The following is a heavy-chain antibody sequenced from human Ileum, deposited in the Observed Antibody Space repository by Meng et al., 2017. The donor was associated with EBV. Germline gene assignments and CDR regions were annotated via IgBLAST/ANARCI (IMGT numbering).Heavy chain of an antibody. V-gene: IGHV1-46*04. CDR3: ARDCLAGYTSGWQFDY. Sequence: QVQLVQSGAEVKKPXXXXXXXCKASGYTFTSYYIHWVRQAPGQGLEWMGIINPSTGTTTYAQNLQGRVTMTRDTSTSTVYMELSSLRSEDTAAYYCARDCLAGYTSGWQFDYWGQGTLVTVSS. D-gene: IGHD6-19*01. CDR2: INPSTGTT. CDR1: GYTFTSYY. J-gene: IGHJ4*02.